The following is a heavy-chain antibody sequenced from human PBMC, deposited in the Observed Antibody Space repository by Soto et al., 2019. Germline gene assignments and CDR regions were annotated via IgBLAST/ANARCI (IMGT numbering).Heavy chain of an antibody. CDR2: ISGSGNYT. CDR3: AREGINNYNEYYFDS. D-gene: IGHD4-4*01. J-gene: IGHJ4*02. CDR1: GFTFSSYS. V-gene: IGHV3-21*01. Sequence: GGSLRLSCAASGFTFSSYSMNWVRQAPGKGLEWVSSISGSGNYTHYADFLRGRFTISRDNAKTSLYLQMNSLRAEDTAVYYCAREGINNYNEYYFDSWGQGTVVTVPS.